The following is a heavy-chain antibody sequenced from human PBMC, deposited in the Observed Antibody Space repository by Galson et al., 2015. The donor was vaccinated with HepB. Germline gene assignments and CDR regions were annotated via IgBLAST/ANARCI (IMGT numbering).Heavy chain of an antibody. Sequence: SVKVSCKASGYTFTGYYMHWVRQAPGQGLEWMGRINPNSGGTNYAQKFQGRVTMTRDTSISTAYMELSRLRSDDTAVYYCARVDQNYNYDILTGRPSYYYYMDVWGKGTTVTVSS. V-gene: IGHV1-2*06. J-gene: IGHJ6*03. CDR1: GYTFTGYY. CDR2: INPNSGGT. CDR3: ARVDQNYNYDILTGRPSYYYYMDV. D-gene: IGHD3-9*01.